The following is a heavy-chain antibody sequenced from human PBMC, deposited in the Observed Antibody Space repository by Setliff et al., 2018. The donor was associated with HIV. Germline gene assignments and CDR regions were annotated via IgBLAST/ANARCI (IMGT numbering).Heavy chain of an antibody. J-gene: IGHJ2*01. D-gene: IGHD3-9*01. CDR1: GYMFASYW. V-gene: IGHV5-10-1*01. CDR3: ARALDFLTEQLNWFFPL. CDR2: IDPSDSDT. Sequence: PGESLKISCKGSGYMFASYWINWVRQVPGKGLEWMARIDPSDSDTNFSPSFQGHVTISVDRSITTAYLQWSSLKATDTAMYYCARALDFLTEQLNWFFPLWGRGTLVTVSS.